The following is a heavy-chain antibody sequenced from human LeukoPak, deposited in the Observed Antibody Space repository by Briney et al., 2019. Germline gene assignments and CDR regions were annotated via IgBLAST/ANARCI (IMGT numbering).Heavy chain of an antibody. D-gene: IGHD2-2*01. Sequence: SQTLSLTRAISGDSVSSNSVTWNWIRQSPSRGLEWLGRTYYRSTWYNDYAVSVRGRITVNPDTSKNQFSLHLNSVTPEDTAVYYCARRLTQYDCFDPWGQGILVTVSS. CDR2: TYYRSTWYN. CDR1: GDSVSSNSVT. V-gene: IGHV6-1*01. CDR3: ARRLTQYDCFDP. J-gene: IGHJ5*02.